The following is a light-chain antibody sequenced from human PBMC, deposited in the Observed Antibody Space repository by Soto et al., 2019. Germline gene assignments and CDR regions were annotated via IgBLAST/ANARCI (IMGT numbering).Light chain of an antibody. CDR2: GVS. J-gene: IGKJ5*01. CDR3: QQYAPSPAIT. Sequence: EIVMTQSPATLSVSPGERATLSCRASQSVSSNYLVWYQQKPGQAPRLLISGVSTRATGIPDRFSGSGSGTDFTLTISRLEPEDVAVYYCQQYAPSPAITFGQGTRVEIK. V-gene: IGKV3-20*01. CDR1: QSVSSNY.